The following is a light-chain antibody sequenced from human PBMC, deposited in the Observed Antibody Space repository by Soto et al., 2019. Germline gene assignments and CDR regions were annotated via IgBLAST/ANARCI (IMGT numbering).Light chain of an antibody. V-gene: IGKV3-20*01. Sequence: EIVLTQSPGTLSLSPGERATLSCRASQSVSSNLAWYQQKPGQAPRLLIYGASSRATGIPDRFSGSGSGTDFTLTISRLEPEDFALYYCHQYGYSLWTFGQGTKVDIK. CDR2: GAS. CDR3: HQYGYSLWT. CDR1: QSVSSN. J-gene: IGKJ1*01.